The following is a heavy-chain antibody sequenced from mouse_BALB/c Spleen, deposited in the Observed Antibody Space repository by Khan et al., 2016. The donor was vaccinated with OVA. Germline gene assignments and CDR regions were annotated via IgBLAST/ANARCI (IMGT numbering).Heavy chain of an antibody. D-gene: IGHD1-1*01. CDR3: ARDYGSLYWYFDV. CDR1: GISITSGNYR. V-gene: IGHV3-5*02. Sequence: EVKLVESGPGLVKPSQTVSLTCTVTGISITSGNYRWSWIRQFPGNKLEWIGNIYYSGTVTYNPSLTSRTTITRDTSKNQFFLEMNSLTAEDTATYYGARDYGSLYWYFDVWGAGTTVTVSS. J-gene: IGHJ1*01. CDR2: IYYSGTV.